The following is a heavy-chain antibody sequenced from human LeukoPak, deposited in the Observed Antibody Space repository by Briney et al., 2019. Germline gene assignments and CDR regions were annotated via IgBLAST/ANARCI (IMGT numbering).Heavy chain of an antibody. CDR3: ARWAMVRGVDY. Sequence: GGALRLSCAACGFTFSSYGMHWVRQAPGKGLEWVAVIWYDGSNKYYADSVKGRFTISRDNSKNTLYLQMNSLRAEDTAVYYCARWAMVRGVDYWGQGTLVTVSS. V-gene: IGHV3-33*01. J-gene: IGHJ4*02. CDR1: GFTFSSYG. CDR2: IWYDGSNK. D-gene: IGHD3-10*01.